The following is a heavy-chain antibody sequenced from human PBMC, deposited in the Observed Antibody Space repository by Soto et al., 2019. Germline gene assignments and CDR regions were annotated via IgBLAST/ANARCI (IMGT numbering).Heavy chain of an antibody. V-gene: IGHV1-69*13. CDR3: ARASLSLEWHTQGYFDY. D-gene: IGHD3-3*01. CDR1: GGTFSSYA. J-gene: IGHJ4*02. Sequence: ASVKVSCKASGGTFSSYAISWVRQAPGQGLEWIGGIIPIFGTANYAQKFQGRVTITADESTSTAYMELSSLRSEDTAVYYCARASLSLEWHTQGYFDYWGQGTLVTVSS. CDR2: IIPIFGTA.